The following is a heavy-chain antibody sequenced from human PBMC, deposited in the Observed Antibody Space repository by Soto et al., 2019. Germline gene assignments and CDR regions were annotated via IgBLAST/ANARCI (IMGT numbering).Heavy chain of an antibody. V-gene: IGHV3-33*01. D-gene: IGHD3-3*01. CDR2: IWSDGSNK. Sequence: QVQLVESGGGVGQPGRSLRLSCAASGFTFSSYGLHWVRQAPGKGLEWVAVIWSDGSNKYYADSVKGRFTISRDNSQNTLYLQMNSLRAEDTAVYYCAREFWSGPFDYWGQGTLVTVSS. CDR1: GFTFSSYG. CDR3: AREFWSGPFDY. J-gene: IGHJ4*02.